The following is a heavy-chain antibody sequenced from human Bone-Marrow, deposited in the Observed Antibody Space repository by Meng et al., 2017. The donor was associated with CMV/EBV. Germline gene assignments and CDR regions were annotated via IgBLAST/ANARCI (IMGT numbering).Heavy chain of an antibody. Sequence: GGSLRLSCAASGFTFSSYAMSWVRQAPGKGLEWVSAISGSGGSTYYADSVKGRFTISRDNSKNTLYLQMNSLRAEDTAVYYYAKDFVVVPDAIKATDLFDYWGQGTLVTVSS. J-gene: IGHJ4*02. CDR1: GFTFSSYA. CDR2: ISGSGGST. V-gene: IGHV3-23*01. CDR3: AKDFVVVPDAIKATDLFDY. D-gene: IGHD2-2*02.